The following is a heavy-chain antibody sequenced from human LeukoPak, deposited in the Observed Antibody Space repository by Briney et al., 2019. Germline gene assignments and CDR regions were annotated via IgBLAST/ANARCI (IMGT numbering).Heavy chain of an antibody. V-gene: IGHV3-15*01. D-gene: IGHD3-10*01. Sequence: PGGSLRLSCAASGFTFSNAGMNWVRQAPGKGLEWVGRIKTKSEGGTTDYAEPAKGRFTASRDDSKNALFLQMDSLKSDDTAMYYCTTEFKELGSFFYFYYMDVWGTGTTVTISS. CDR2: IKTKSEGGTT. CDR1: GFTFSNAG. J-gene: IGHJ6*03. CDR3: TTEFKELGSFFYFYYMDV.